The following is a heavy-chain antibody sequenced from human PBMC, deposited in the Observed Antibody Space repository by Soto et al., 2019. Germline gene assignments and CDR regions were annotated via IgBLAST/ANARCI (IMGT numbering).Heavy chain of an antibody. CDR3: ARTGSSSWFWFDP. CDR2: INAGNGNT. J-gene: IGHJ5*02. V-gene: IGHV1-3*01. D-gene: IGHD6-13*01. Sequence: GASVKVSCKASGYTFTSYAIHWVRQAPGQRLEWMGWINAGNGNTKYSQKFQGRVTITRDTSASTAYMELSSLRSEDTAVYYCARTGSSSWFWFDPRGQGTLVTVSS. CDR1: GYTFTSYA.